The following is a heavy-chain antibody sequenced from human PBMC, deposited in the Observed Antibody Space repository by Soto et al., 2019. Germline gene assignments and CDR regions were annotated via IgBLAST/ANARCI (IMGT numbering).Heavy chain of an antibody. D-gene: IGHD3-22*01. Sequence: PGGSLRLSCAASGFTFSSYSMNWVRQAPGKGLEWVSYISSSSSYIYYADSVKGRFTISRDNAKNSLYLQMNSLRAEDTAVYYCARDQNYYDSSEAFDYWGQGTLVTVSS. CDR3: ARDQNYYDSSEAFDY. CDR2: ISSSSSYI. J-gene: IGHJ4*02. V-gene: IGHV3-21*05. CDR1: GFTFSSYS.